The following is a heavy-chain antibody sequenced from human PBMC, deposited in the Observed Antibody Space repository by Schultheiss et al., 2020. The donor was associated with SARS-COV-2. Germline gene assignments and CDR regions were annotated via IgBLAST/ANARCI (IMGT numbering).Heavy chain of an antibody. Sequence: SETLSLTCTVSGGSVSSGSYYWSWIRQPPGKGLEWIGEINHSGSTNYNPSLKSRVTISVDTSKNQFSLKLSSVTAADTAVYYCARDGGSSSDRFDPWGQGTLVTVSS. CDR3: ARDGGSSSDRFDP. V-gene: IGHV4-39*07. CDR1: GGSVSSGSYY. CDR2: INHSGST. J-gene: IGHJ5*02. D-gene: IGHD6-13*01.